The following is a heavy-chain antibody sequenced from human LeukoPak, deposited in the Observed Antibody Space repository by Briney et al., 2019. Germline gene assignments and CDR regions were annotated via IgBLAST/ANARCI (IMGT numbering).Heavy chain of an antibody. CDR1: GFTFSSYW. CDR3: ARVAVGRYDFDY. V-gene: IGHV3-74*03. Sequence: GGSLRLSCEDSGFTFSSYWMHWVRQAPGKGLVWVSRINPDGRTITYADSVKGRFTISRDNAKNTLYLQMNSLRVEDTAVYHCARVAVGRYDFDYRGQGTLVTVSS. J-gene: IGHJ4*02. D-gene: IGHD1-26*01. CDR2: INPDGRTI.